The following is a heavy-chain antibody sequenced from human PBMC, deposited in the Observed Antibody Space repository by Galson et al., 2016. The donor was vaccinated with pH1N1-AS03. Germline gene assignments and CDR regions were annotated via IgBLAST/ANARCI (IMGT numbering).Heavy chain of an antibody. CDR2: ISFDGTNK. V-gene: IGHV3-30*18. J-gene: IGHJ4*02. Sequence: SLRLSCAASGFTTSNFGMLWVRQAPGQGLEWVAIISFDGTNKYYADSVKGRFSISRDNSKNTLFLQMSALRAEDTAVYYCANDLNYDFWSGYSFYWGQGALVTVSS. CDR1: GFTTSNFG. D-gene: IGHD3/OR15-3a*01. CDR3: ANDLNYDFWSGYSFY.